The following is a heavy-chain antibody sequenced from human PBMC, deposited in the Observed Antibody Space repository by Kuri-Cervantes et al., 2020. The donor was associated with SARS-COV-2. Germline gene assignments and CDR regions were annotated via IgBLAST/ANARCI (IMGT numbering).Heavy chain of an antibody. CDR3: GKVSWLQLWRRYSDS. CDR1: GVSVSHGTYS. D-gene: IGHD5-24*01. Sequence: LRLSCAVSGVSVSHGTYSWSWIRQPAGKGLEWIGHLDTSGSPTYNPSLRGRVTISLDPSNNRFSLSLSSTTAADTAVYYCGKVSWLQLWRRYSDSWGQGALVTVSS. CDR2: LDTSGSP. J-gene: IGHJ4*02. V-gene: IGHV4-61*09.